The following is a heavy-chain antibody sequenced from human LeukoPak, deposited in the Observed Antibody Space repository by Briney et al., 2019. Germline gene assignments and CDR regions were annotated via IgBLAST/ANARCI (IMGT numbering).Heavy chain of an antibody. D-gene: IGHD5-12*01. V-gene: IGHV1-24*01. Sequence: PGGSLRLSCAVSGFTFSSYWMHWVRQAPGKGLEWMGGFDPEDGETIYAQKFQGRVTMTEDTSTDTAYMELSSLRSEDTAVYYCATDLLGYSGYDLRYWGQGTLVTVSS. CDR3: ATDLLGYSGYDLRY. J-gene: IGHJ4*02. CDR2: FDPEDGET. CDR1: GFTFSSYW.